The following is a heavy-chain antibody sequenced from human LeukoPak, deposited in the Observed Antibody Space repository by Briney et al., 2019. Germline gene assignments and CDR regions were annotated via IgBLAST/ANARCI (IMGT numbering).Heavy chain of an antibody. CDR1: GFTFSSYW. J-gene: IGHJ4*02. D-gene: IGHD3-10*01. V-gene: IGHV3-7*03. CDR2: IKQDGSEK. Sequence: PGGSLRLSCAASGFTFSSYWMSWVRQAPGKGLEWVANIKQDGSEKYYVDSVKGRFTISRDNAKNSLYLQMNSLRAEDTAVYYCAKESPRYYGSGSALDYWGQGTLVTVSS. CDR3: AKESPRYYGSGSALDY.